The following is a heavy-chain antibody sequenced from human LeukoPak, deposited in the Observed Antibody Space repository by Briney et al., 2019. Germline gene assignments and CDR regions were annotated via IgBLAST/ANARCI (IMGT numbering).Heavy chain of an antibody. V-gene: IGHV1-18*01. D-gene: IGHD4/OR15-4a*01. CDR1: GYTFTSYG. CDR3: ARRGNWLTSDAFDI. Sequence: ASVKVSCKASGYTFTSYGISWVRQAPGQGLEWMGWISAYNSNTNYAQKLQGRVTMTTDTSTSTAYMELRSLRSDDTAVYYCARRGNWLTSDAFDIWGQGTMVTVSS. CDR2: ISAYNSNT. J-gene: IGHJ3*02.